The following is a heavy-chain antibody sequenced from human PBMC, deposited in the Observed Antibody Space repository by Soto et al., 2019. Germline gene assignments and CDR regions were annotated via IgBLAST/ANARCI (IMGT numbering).Heavy chain of an antibody. Sequence: GGSLRLSCAASGFTFISYSMSLVSHVRRKGLEWVSSIRGSGGSTYYADFVKGEFTISRDNSKNSLYLQINRLRAEETALYYCSQDIWEYSSSSWFDPWGQGTLVTVSS. CDR1: GFTFISYS. D-gene: IGHD6-6*01. CDR2: IRGSGGST. V-gene: IGHV3-23*01. CDR3: SQDIWEYSSSSWFDP. J-gene: IGHJ5*02.